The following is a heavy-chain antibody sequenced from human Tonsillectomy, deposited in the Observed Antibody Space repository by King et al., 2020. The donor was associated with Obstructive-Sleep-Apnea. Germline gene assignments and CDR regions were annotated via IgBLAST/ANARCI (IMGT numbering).Heavy chain of an antibody. CDR2: MYFSGST. CDR1: GVSISSGGYS. J-gene: IGHJ4*02. V-gene: IGHV4-30-4*07. CDR3: ARTTRYIDGDYRFDY. D-gene: IGHD4-17*01. Sequence: QLQESGPGLVKPSQTLSLTCAVSGVSISSGGYSWSWIRQPPGKGLEWIGYMYFSGSTYYNPSLKSRLTISVDTSKNQFSLKLSSVTAADTAVYYCARTTRYIDGDYRFDYWGQGTLVTVSS.